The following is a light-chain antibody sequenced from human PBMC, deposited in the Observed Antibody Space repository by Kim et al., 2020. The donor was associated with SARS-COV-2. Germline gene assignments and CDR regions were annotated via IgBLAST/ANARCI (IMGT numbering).Light chain of an antibody. CDR3: QSYDSSLRV. CDR2: GNS. J-gene: IGLJ3*02. V-gene: IGLV1-40*01. Sequence: PGQGGTISCTGSSSNIGAGYVVHWYQQLPGTAPKLLIYGNSNRPSGVPDRFSGFKSGTSASLAITGLQAEDEADYYCQSYDSSLRVFGGGTQLTVL. CDR1: SSNIGAGYV.